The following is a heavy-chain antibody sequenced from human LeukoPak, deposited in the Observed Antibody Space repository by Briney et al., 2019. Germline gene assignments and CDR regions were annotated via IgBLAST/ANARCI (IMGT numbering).Heavy chain of an antibody. CDR2: ISYDGSNK. V-gene: IGHV3-30*18. D-gene: IGHD3-10*01. Sequence: GGSLRLSCAASGFTFSSYGMHWVRQAPGKGLEWVAVISYDGSNKYYADSVKGRFTISRDNSKNTLYLQMNRLRAEDTAVYYCAKLWFGELLAAYWGQGTLVTVSS. CDR1: GFTFSSYG. CDR3: AKLWFGELLAAY. J-gene: IGHJ4*02.